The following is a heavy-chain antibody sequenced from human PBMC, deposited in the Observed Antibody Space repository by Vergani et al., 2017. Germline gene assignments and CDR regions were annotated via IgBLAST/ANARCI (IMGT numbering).Heavy chain of an antibody. D-gene: IGHD3-10*01. Sequence: EVQLVESGGGLVQPGRSLRLSCAASGFTFDDYAMHWVRQAPGKGLEWVSGISRNSDNIGYADSVKGRFTISGDNAKYSLYLQMNRLRVEDMALYYCTKEKGKNLYYFGAGLYSYYYGTDVGGKGTTFTVSS. V-gene: IGHV3-9*03. J-gene: IGHJ6*04. CDR3: TKEKGKNLYYFGAGLYSYYYGTDV. CDR1: GFTFDDYA. CDR2: ISRNSDNI.